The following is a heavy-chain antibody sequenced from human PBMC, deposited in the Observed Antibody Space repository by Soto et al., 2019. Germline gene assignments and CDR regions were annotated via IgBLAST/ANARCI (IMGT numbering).Heavy chain of an antibody. J-gene: IGHJ6*02. CDR3: AKDEGYDYYYGMDV. V-gene: IGHV3-30*18. CDR2: ISYDGSNK. Sequence: QVQLVESGGGVVQPGRSLRLSCAASGFTFSSYGMHWVRQAPGKGLEWVAVISYDGSNKYYADSVKGRFTISRDNSKNTLYLQMNSLRAEDTAVYYCAKDEGYDYYYGMDVWGQGTTVTFSS. CDR1: GFTFSSYG.